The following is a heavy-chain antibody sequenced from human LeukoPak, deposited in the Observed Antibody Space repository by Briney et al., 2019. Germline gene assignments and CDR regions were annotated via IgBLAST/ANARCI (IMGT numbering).Heavy chain of an antibody. CDR2: IYYSGST. CDR3: ARGSSSWFTNWYFDL. CDR1: GGSISSYY. D-gene: IGHD6-13*01. Sequence: SETLSLTCTVSGGSISSYYWSWIRQPPGKGLEWIGYIYYSGSTNYNPSLKSRVTISVDTSKNQFSLKLSSVTAADTAVYYCARGSSSWFTNWYFDLWGRGTLVTVSS. V-gene: IGHV4-59*01. J-gene: IGHJ2*01.